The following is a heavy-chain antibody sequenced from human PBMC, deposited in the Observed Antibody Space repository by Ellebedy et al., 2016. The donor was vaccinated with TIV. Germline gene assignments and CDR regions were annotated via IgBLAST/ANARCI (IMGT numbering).Heavy chain of an antibody. V-gene: IGHV3-48*01. CDR3: ARDAMIWIFDS. Sequence: GESLKISCAASGSTFSSYSMNWVRQAPGKGLEWVSYNGNSDTKYYADSVRGRLTISRDKAKKSVYLQMNSLRVEDTGVYYCARDAMIWIFDSWGQGTLVTVSS. CDR1: GSTFSSYS. CDR2: NGNSDTK. D-gene: IGHD3-22*01. J-gene: IGHJ4*02.